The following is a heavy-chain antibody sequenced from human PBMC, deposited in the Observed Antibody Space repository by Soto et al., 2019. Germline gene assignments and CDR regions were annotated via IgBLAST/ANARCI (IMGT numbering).Heavy chain of an antibody. CDR2: IYYSGST. CDR3: VRALELVGAHKTLDY. CDR1: GGSISSSSTY. V-gene: IGHV4-39*01. J-gene: IGHJ4*02. Sequence: SDTLSLTCNVSGGSISSSSTYWGWIRQPPEKGQEWIASIYYSGSTYYNPSLRSRVTLSVDTSKNQFSLRLSSVTAADTAVYYCVRALELVGAHKTLDYWGQGIQVTVSS. D-gene: IGHD1-26*01.